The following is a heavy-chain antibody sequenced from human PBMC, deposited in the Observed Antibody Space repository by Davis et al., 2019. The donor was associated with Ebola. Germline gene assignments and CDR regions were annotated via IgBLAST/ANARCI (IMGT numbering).Heavy chain of an antibody. CDR1: GGTFSSYT. J-gene: IGHJ3*02. V-gene: IGHV1-69*13. D-gene: IGHD3-16*01. CDR2: IIPIFGPA. CDR3: ARTDQDDRLGGAFDI. Sequence: AASVKVSCKASGGTFSSYTISWVRQAPGQGLEWTGGIIPIFGPANYAQKFQGRVTITADESTSTAYMELSSLRSEDTAVYYGARTDQDDRLGGAFDIWGQGTMVTVSS.